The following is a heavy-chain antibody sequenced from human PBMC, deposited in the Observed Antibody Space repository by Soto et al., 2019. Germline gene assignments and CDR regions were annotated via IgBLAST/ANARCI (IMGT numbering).Heavy chain of an antibody. CDR2: INHSGST. CDR1: GGSFSGYY. CDR3: ERGGATGY. V-gene: IGHV4-34*01. D-gene: IGHD1-26*01. J-gene: IGHJ4*02. Sequence: QVQLQQWGAGLLKPSETLSLTCAVYGGSFSGYYWSWIRQPPGKGLEWIGEINHSGSTNYNPSLKSRVTISVDTSKTQFSLKLSSVTAADTAVYYCERGGATGYWGQGTLVTVSS.